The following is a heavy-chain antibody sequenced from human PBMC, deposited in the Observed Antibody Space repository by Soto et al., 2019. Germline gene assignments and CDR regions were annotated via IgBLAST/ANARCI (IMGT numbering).Heavy chain of an antibody. CDR1: GFTFSSYA. J-gene: IGHJ3*02. CDR3: AKDLDYDILPGYPPQGDSAFDI. Sequence: EVQLLESGGGLVQPGGSLRLSCAASGFTFSSYAMSWVRQAPGKGLEWVSAISGSGGSTYYADSVKGRFTISRDNSKNTLYLQMNSLRAEDTAVYYCAKDLDYDILPGYPPQGDSAFDIWGQGTMVTVSS. CDR2: ISGSGGST. V-gene: IGHV3-23*01. D-gene: IGHD3-9*01.